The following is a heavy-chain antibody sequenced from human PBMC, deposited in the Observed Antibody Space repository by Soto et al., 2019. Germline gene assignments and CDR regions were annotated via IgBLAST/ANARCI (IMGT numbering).Heavy chain of an antibody. Sequence: EVQLLESGGDLVQPGGSLRLSCAASGFPFSAYVMTWVRRAPGRGLEWISAISGSGDTVYYAESVKGRFTISRDNSRNTLYLKMNNLTVEDTAVYSCAKARFDSRGTFFRVGFYDVWGRGTLVTVST. CDR2: ISGSGDTV. J-gene: IGHJ4*02. V-gene: IGHV3-23*01. D-gene: IGHD3-22*01. CDR1: GFPFSAYV. CDR3: AKARFDSRGTFFRVGFYDV.